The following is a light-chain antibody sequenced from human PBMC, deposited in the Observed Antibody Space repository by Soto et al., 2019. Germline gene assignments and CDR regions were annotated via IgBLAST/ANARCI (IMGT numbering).Light chain of an antibody. CDR2: END. CDR1: SSNIGNNF. V-gene: IGLV1-51*02. CDR3: GAWDNSLSSWV. Sequence: QSVLTQPPSVSAAPGLPVTISCSGSSSNIGNNFVSWYQQLPGTAPTLLIYENDKRPSGIPVRFSGSKSGTSATLGITGLQTGDEADYYCGAWDNSLSSWVFGGGTKLTVL. J-gene: IGLJ3*02.